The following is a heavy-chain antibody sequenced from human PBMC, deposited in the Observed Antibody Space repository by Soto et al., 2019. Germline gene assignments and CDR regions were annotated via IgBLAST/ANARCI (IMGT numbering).Heavy chain of an antibody. CDR3: ARVKLTTSEDYYYYYYMDV. Sequence: SETLSLTCTVSGGSISSYYWSWIRQPPGKGLEWIGYIYYSGSTNYNPSLKSRVTISVDTSKNQFSLKLSSVTAADTAVYYCARVKLTTSEDYYYYYYMDVWGKGTTVTVSS. V-gene: IGHV4-59*01. J-gene: IGHJ6*03. D-gene: IGHD4-17*01. CDR2: IYYSGST. CDR1: GGSISSYY.